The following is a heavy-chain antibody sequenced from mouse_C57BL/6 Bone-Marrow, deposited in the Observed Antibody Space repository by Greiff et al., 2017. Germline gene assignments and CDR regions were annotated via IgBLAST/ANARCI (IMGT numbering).Heavy chain of an antibody. CDR1: GYTFTNYW. V-gene: IGHV1-63*01. CDR3: ARYYYGFAY. J-gene: IGHJ3*01. D-gene: IGHD1-1*01. CDR2: IYPGGGYT. Sequence: QVQLKESGAELVRPGTSVKMSCKASGYTFTNYWIGWAKQRPGHGLAWIGDIYPGGGYTNYNEKFKGKATLTADKSSSAAYMQFSSLTSEDSALYYCARYYYGFAYWGQGTLVTVSA.